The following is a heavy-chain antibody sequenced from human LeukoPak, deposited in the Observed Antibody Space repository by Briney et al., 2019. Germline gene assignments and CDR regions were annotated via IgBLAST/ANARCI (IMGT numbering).Heavy chain of an antibody. CDR1: GESFSGYY. Sequence: SETLSLTCAVYGESFSGYYWTWIRQTPGKGLEWIGEINHSESTNYNPSLKSRVTISVDTSKNQFSLKLSSVTAADTAVYYCARGHYYYDSSGSRAVYYYYGMDVWGQGTTVTVSS. V-gene: IGHV4-34*01. D-gene: IGHD3-22*01. J-gene: IGHJ6*02. CDR2: INHSEST. CDR3: ARGHYYYDSSGSRAVYYYYGMDV.